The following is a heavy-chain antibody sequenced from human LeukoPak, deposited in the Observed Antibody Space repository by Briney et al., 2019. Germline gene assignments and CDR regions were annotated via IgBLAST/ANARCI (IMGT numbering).Heavy chain of an antibody. D-gene: IGHD3-10*01. CDR2: SNPNSGGT. J-gene: IGHJ4*02. Sequence: ASVKVSCKASGYTFTGYYMHWVRQGPGQGLEWMGWSNPNSGGTNYAQKFQGRVTMTRDTSLSTAYMDLNRLKSDDTAVYYCAVGGVDYYFDYWGQGTLVTVSS. V-gene: IGHV1-2*02. CDR3: AVGGVDYYFDY. CDR1: GYTFTGYY.